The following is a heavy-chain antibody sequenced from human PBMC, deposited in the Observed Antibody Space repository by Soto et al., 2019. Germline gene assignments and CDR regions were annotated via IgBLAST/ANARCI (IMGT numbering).Heavy chain of an antibody. Sequence: TSETLSLTCTVSGGSISSYYWSWIRQPPGKGLEWIGYIYYSGSTNYNPSLKSRVTISVDTSKNQFSLKLSSVTAADTAVYYCARSKGGSYYDSYFDYWGQGTLVTVSS. CDR3: ARSKGGSYYDSYFDY. V-gene: IGHV4-59*01. CDR2: IYYSGST. J-gene: IGHJ4*02. CDR1: GGSISSYY. D-gene: IGHD1-26*01.